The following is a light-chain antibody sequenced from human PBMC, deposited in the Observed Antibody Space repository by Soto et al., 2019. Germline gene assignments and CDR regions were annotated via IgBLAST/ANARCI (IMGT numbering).Light chain of an antibody. CDR3: CSYAGSSTWV. CDR2: DVS. Sequence: QSALSQPASVSGSPGQSITISCTGTSSDVGGYEYVSWYQHQPGKAPKLIIYDVSKRPSGVPDRFSGSKSGNTASLTISGLQAEDEADYYCCSYAGSSTWVFGGGTKLTVL. J-gene: IGLJ3*02. V-gene: IGLV2-11*01. CDR1: SSDVGGYEY.